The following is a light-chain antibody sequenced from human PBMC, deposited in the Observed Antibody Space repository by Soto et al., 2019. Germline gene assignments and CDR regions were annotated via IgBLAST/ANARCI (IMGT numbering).Light chain of an antibody. CDR3: QQSFTTPS. J-gene: IGKJ5*01. CDR1: QDISSH. Sequence: IQLTQSPSSLSASVGDSVTITCRASQDISSHLAWYQQKPGKAPKVLIYAASTLESGIPSRFSGSGSGTDFTLTISSLQPEDFATYYCQQSFTTPSFGQGTRLEIK. V-gene: IGKV1-9*01. CDR2: AAS.